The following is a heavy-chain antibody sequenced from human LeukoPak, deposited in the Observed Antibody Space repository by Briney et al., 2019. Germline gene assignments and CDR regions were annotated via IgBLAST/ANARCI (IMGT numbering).Heavy chain of an antibody. Sequence: SETLSLTCTVSGGSISSYYWSWIRQPPGKGLEWIGYIYYSGSTNYNPSLKSRVTISVDTSKNQFSLKLSSVTAADTAVYYCARSDSSGRPHFDYWGQGTLVTVSS. V-gene: IGHV4-59*01. J-gene: IGHJ4*02. CDR1: GGSISSYY. D-gene: IGHD6-19*01. CDR2: IYYSGST. CDR3: ARSDSSGRPHFDY.